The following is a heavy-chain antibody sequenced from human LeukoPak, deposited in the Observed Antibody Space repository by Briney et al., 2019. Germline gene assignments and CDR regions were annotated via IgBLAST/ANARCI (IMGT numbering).Heavy chain of an antibody. D-gene: IGHD6-13*01. CDR3: ATVKAAIAAAASSDY. J-gene: IGHJ4*02. Sequence: ASVKVSCKVSGYTLTELSMHWVRQAPGKGLEWMGGFDPEDGETIYAQKFQGRVTMTEDTSTDTAYMELSSLRSEDTAVYYCATVKAAIAAAASSDYWGQGTLVTVSS. CDR1: GYTLTELS. CDR2: FDPEDGET. V-gene: IGHV1-24*01.